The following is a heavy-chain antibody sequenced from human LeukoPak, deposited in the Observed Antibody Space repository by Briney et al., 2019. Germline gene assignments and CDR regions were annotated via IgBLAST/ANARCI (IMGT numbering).Heavy chain of an antibody. CDR1: GGSISSSSYY. J-gene: IGHJ5*02. V-gene: IGHV4-39*07. Sequence: SETLSLTCTVSGGSISSSSYYWGWIRQPPGKGLEWIGSIYHSGSPNYNPSLKSRVTISMDKSKNQFSLKLTSVTAADTAVYYCARNGGGSGWGNWFDPWGQGTLVTVSS. CDR2: IYHSGSP. D-gene: IGHD6-19*01. CDR3: ARNGGGSGWGNWFDP.